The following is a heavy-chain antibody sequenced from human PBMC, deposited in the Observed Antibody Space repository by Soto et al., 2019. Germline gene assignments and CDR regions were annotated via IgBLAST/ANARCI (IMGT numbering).Heavy chain of an antibody. CDR2: IQFDGSRR. J-gene: IGHJ5*02. Sequence: QVQLVESGGGVVQPGRSLRLSCAASGFIFNVYGMNWVRQAPGKGLEWVAGIQFDGSRRYYGDSVKGRFTISRDDSKNTVDLQMDSLRDEDTALYYCARDVDTSGHCSRLDPWGLGTLVIVSS. CDR1: GFIFNVYG. CDR3: ARDVDTSGHCSRLDP. V-gene: IGHV3-33*05. D-gene: IGHD3-22*01.